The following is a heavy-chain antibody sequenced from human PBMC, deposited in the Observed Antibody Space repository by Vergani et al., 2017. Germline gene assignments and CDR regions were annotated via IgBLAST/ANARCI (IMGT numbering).Heavy chain of an antibody. V-gene: IGHV3-21*01. D-gene: IGHD3-3*01. CDR3: AAGADYDFWSGDPISYGMDV. J-gene: IGHJ6*02. Sequence: EVQLVESGGGLVKPGGSLRLSCAASGFPFRSYSMNLVRQAPGKGREWVSSISSSSSYIYYADSVTGRFTLSRDNAKNSLYLQMNSLRAEDTAVYYCAAGADYDFWSGDPISYGMDVWGQGTTVTVSS. CDR1: GFPFRSYS. CDR2: ISSSSSYI.